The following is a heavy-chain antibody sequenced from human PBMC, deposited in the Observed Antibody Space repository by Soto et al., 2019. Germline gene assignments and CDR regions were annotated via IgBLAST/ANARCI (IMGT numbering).Heavy chain of an antibody. V-gene: IGHV4-59*01. Sequence: SETLSLTCTVSGGSISSYYWSWIRQPPGKGLEWIGYICYSGSTNYNPSLKSRVTISVDTSKNQFSLKLSSVTAADTAVYYCARVRRSSSWVWAFDIWGQGTMVT. D-gene: IGHD6-6*01. CDR2: ICYSGST. CDR1: GGSISSYY. CDR3: ARVRRSSSWVWAFDI. J-gene: IGHJ3*02.